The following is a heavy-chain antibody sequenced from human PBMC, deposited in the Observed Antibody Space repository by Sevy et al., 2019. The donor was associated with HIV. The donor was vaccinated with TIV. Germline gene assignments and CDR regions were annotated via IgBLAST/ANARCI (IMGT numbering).Heavy chain of an antibody. CDR3: AKAQNSGSYRDFDY. J-gene: IGHJ4*02. CDR2: ISGSGGST. Sequence: GGSLRLSCAAPGFTFSSYAMSWVRQAPGKGLEWVSAISGSGGSTYYADSVKGRFTISRDNSKNTLYLQMNSLRAEDTAVYYCAKAQNSGSYRDFDYWGQGTLVTVSS. D-gene: IGHD1-26*01. V-gene: IGHV3-23*01. CDR1: GFTFSSYA.